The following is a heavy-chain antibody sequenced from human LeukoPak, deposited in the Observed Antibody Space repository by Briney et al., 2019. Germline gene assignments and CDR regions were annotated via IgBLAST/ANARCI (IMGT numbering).Heavy chain of an antibody. CDR3: AKAVPRDIVATTGDY. CDR1: GFTFDDYA. Sequence: GGSLRLSCAASGFTFDDYAMHWVRQAPGKGLEWVSGISWNSGSIGYADSVKGRFTISRDNSKNTLYLQMNSLRAEDTAVYYCAKAVPRDIVATTGDYWGQGTLVTVSS. D-gene: IGHD5-12*01. J-gene: IGHJ4*02. V-gene: IGHV3-9*01. CDR2: ISWNSGSI.